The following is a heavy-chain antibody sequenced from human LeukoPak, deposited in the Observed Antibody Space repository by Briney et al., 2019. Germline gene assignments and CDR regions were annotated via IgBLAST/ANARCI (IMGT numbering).Heavy chain of an antibody. CDR2: LKQDGSEE. Sequence: GGSLRLSCAASGFTFSSYWMTWVRQAPGKGLEWVANLKQDGSEEYYVDSVKGRFTISRDNAKNSLYLQWNSLRAEDPAVYYCARGYDFWREWGQGTLVTVSS. J-gene: IGHJ4*02. D-gene: IGHD3-3*01. CDR1: GFTFSSYW. CDR3: ARGYDFWRE. V-gene: IGHV3-7*04.